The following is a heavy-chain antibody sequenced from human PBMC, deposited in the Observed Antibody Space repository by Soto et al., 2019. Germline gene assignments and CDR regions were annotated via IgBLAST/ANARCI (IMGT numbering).Heavy chain of an antibody. CDR3: ASVLQYYDSSGYSNWFDP. J-gene: IGHJ5*02. V-gene: IGHV4-39*01. CDR2: IYYSGST. CDR1: GGSISSGGYY. Sequence: PSETLSLTCTVSGGSISSGGYYWSWIRQHPGKGLEWIGYIYYSGSTYYNPSLKSRVTISVDTSKNQFSLKLSSVTAADTAVYYCASVLQYYDSSGYSNWFDPWGQGTLVTVSS. D-gene: IGHD3-22*01.